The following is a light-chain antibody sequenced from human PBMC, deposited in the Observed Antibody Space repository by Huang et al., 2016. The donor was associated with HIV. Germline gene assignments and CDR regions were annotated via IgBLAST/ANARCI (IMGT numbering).Light chain of an antibody. CDR3: QQYNTSPTT. CDR1: QSVATQ. J-gene: IGKJ3*01. CDR2: GAS. Sequence: EIIMTPFPATLSLSPGERATLSCRASQSVATQSAWYQQKPGQAPRLLIFGASNMATGVPDRFSGSGSGTEFTLTISSLQSEDFAVYYCQQYNTSPTTFGPGTRVDVK. V-gene: IGKV3-15*01.